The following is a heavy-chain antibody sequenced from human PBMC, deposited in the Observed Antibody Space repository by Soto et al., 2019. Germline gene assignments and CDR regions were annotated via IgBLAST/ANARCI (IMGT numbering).Heavy chain of an antibody. Sequence: PSETLSLTCAVSGGSISSSAYYWGWVRQPPGKGLDWIGNIFYSGTSYYNPSLKSRVTISVDTSNNQFSLALSSVTAADTAIYYCARQGATTGACDIWGQGTVVTVSS. CDR2: IFYSGTS. CDR3: ARQGATTGACDI. D-gene: IGHD1-7*01. V-gene: IGHV4-39*01. J-gene: IGHJ3*02. CDR1: GGSISSSAYY.